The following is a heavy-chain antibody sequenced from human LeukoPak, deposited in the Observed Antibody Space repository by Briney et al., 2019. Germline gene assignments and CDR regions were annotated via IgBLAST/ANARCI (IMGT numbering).Heavy chain of an antibody. J-gene: IGHJ4*02. V-gene: IGHV4-59*01. CDR1: GDSITSDY. Sequence: SEPLSLTCIASGDSITSDYWSWLRQPPGKGLEWIGHIYYSGGANYNLSLKSRVTMLVDLSKNQSSLKLTSVTAADTAVYYCARNVGAAAGTWDYWGQGTLVTVSS. CDR2: IYYSGGA. CDR3: ARNVGAAAGTWDY. D-gene: IGHD6-13*01.